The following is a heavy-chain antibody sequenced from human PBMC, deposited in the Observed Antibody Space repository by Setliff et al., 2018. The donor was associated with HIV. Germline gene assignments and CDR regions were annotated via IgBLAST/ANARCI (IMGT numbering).Heavy chain of an antibody. J-gene: IGHJ4*02. Sequence: GASVKVSCKASGFTFTSSAVQWVRQARGQRLEWIGWIVVGSGNTNYAQKFQGRVTITRDMSTSTAYMELSSLRSEDTAVYYCARLRPTAFFDYWGQGTLVTVSS. D-gene: IGHD3-16*01. V-gene: IGHV1-58*01. CDR3: ARLRPTAFFDY. CDR1: GFTFTSSA. CDR2: IVVGSGNT.